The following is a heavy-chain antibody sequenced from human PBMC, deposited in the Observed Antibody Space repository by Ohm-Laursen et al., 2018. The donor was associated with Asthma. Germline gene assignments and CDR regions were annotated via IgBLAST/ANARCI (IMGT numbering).Heavy chain of an antibody. J-gene: IGHJ5*02. V-gene: IGHV1-18*04. Sequence: SVKVSCKASGYTFTNYGINWVRQAPGQGLEWMGWVSAYNGNTNYAQKLQGRVTMTTDTSTSTAYMELRSLRSDDTAVYYCARDGRGGSSSWYWFDPWGQGTLVTVSS. D-gene: IGHD6-13*01. CDR3: ARDGRGGSSSWYWFDP. CDR2: VSAYNGNT. CDR1: GYTFTNYG.